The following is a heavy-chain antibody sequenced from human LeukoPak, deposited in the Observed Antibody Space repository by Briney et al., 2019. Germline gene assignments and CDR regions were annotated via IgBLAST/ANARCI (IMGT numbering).Heavy chain of an antibody. J-gene: IGHJ3*02. Sequence: GESLKISCKGSGYSFISYWIGWVRQMPGKGLEWMGIIYPGDSDTGYSPSFQGQVTISADKSISTAYLQWSSLKASDTAMYYCARRAPSDAFDIWGQGTMVTVSS. CDR2: IYPGDSDT. V-gene: IGHV5-51*01. CDR1: GYSFISYW. CDR3: ARRAPSDAFDI.